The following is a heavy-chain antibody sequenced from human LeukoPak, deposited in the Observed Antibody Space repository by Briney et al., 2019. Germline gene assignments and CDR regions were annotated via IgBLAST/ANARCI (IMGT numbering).Heavy chain of an antibody. Sequence: GGSLRLSCAASGFTFSSYAMSWLRQAPGKGLEWVSAISGSGGSTYYADSVKGRFTISRDNSKNTLYLQMNSLRAEDTAVYYCAGSYDILTGYSYGMDVWGQGTTVTVSS. CDR1: GFTFSSYA. D-gene: IGHD3-9*01. V-gene: IGHV3-23*01. J-gene: IGHJ6*02. CDR3: AGSYDILTGYSYGMDV. CDR2: ISGSGGST.